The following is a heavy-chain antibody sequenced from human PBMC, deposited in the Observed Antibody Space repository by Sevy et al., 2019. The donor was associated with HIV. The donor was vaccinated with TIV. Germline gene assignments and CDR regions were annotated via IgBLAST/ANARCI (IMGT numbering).Heavy chain of an antibody. V-gene: IGHV3-30*18. D-gene: IGHD3-10*01. CDR2: ISYDRINK. CDR1: GFTFNNYG. Sequence: GGSLRLSCAASGFTFNNYGMHWVRQAPGKGLEWMAVISYDRINKYYSDSVKGRFTISRDNSKNTLDLQMNSLRPEDTAVYYCAKDAGANMGPGIIPGDGMDVWGQGTTVTVSS. J-gene: IGHJ6*02. CDR3: AKDAGANMGPGIIPGDGMDV.